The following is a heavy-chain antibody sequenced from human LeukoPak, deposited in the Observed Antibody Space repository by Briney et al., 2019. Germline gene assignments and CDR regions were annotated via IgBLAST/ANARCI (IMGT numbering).Heavy chain of an antibody. CDR2: IYTSGTT. V-gene: IGHV4-4*09. CDR3: ARQSCRGTGCWNLLDY. CDR1: GGSISSYY. J-gene: IGHJ4*02. D-gene: IGHD2-2*01. Sequence: PSETLSLTCTVSGGSISSYYWSWIRQPPGKGLEWIGYIYTSGTTNYNPSLKSRVTISVDTSKNQFSLKLSSVTAADTAVYYCARQSCRGTGCWNLLDYWGQGTQVTVTS.